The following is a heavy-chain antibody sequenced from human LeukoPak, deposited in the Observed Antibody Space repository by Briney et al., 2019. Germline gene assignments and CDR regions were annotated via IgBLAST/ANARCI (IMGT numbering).Heavy chain of an antibody. J-gene: IGHJ6*02. D-gene: IGHD5-12*01. V-gene: IGHV1-69*13. CDR3: ARGTEWLGEYYYGMDV. Sequence: SVKVSCKASGGTFSSYAISWVRQAPGQGLEWTGGIIPIFGTANYAQKFQGRVTITADESTSTAYMELSSLRSEDTAVYYCARGTEWLGEYYYGMDVWGQGTTVTVSS. CDR2: IIPIFGTA. CDR1: GGTFSSYA.